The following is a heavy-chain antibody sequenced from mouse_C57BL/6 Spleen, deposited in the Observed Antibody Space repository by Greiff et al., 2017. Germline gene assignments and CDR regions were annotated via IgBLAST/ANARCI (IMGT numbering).Heavy chain of an antibody. Sequence: EVQLQQSGAELVRPGSSVKMSCKTSGYTFTSYGINWVKQRPGQGLEWIGYINIGNGYTEYNEKFKGKATLTSDTSSSTAYMQLSSLTSEDSAIYFCARSGRSYGDYAMDDWGQGTSVTGSS. CDR1: GYTFTSYG. CDR2: INIGNGYT. CDR3: ARSGRSYGDYAMDD. D-gene: IGHD1-1*01. J-gene: IGHJ4*01. V-gene: IGHV1-58*01.